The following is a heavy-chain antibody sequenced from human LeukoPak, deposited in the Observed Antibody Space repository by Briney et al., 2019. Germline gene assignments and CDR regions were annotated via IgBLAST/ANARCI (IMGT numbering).Heavy chain of an antibody. Sequence: GESLKISCKGSGYSFTSYWIGWVRQMPGKGLEWMGIIYPGDSDTRYSPSLQGQVTISADKSISTAYLQWSSLKASDTAMYYCARSPIAAAGTYGMDVWGQGTTVTVSS. CDR3: ARSPIAAAGTYGMDV. CDR1: GYSFTSYW. D-gene: IGHD6-13*01. V-gene: IGHV5-51*01. J-gene: IGHJ6*02. CDR2: IYPGDSDT.